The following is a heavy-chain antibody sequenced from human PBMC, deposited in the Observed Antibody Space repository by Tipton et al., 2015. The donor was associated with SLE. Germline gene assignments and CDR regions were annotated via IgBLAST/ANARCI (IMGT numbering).Heavy chain of an antibody. Sequence: TLSLTCAVYGGSFSGYYWSWIRQPPGKGLEWIGEINHSGSTNYNPSLKSRVTISVDTSKNQFSLKLSSVTAADTAVYYCARDPLGVVTLDYWGQGTLVTVSS. V-gene: IGHV4-34*01. J-gene: IGHJ4*02. CDR2: INHSGST. CDR3: ARDPLGVVTLDY. CDR1: GGSFSGYY. D-gene: IGHD3-3*01.